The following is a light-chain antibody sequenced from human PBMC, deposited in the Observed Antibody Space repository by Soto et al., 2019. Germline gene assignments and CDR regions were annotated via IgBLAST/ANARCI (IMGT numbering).Light chain of an antibody. CDR2: GAS. Sequence: EIVLTQSPGTLSFSPGERATLSCRASQSVSSSYLAWYQQKPGQAPRLLIYGASSRATGIPDRFSGSGSGTDFTLTISRLEPEDFAVYYCQQYGSSPSWTLGQGTKVDIK. V-gene: IGKV3-20*01. J-gene: IGKJ1*01. CDR1: QSVSSSY. CDR3: QQYGSSPSWT.